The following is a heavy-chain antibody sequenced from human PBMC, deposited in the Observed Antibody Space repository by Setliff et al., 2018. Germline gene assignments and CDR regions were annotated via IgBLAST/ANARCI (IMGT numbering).Heavy chain of an antibody. V-gene: IGHV4-4*07. D-gene: IGHD3-10*01. J-gene: IGHJ6*03. CDR2: VYTTGST. Sequence: NPSETLSLTCTVSGGSMGSYYWTWIRQSAGKGLEWIGRVYTTGSTAFNPSLNSRVTMSLAKSKNQFSLKLYSVTAADTAAYFCARVRITPYCMDVWGKGTTVTVSS. CDR3: ARVRITPYCMDV. CDR1: GGSMGSYY.